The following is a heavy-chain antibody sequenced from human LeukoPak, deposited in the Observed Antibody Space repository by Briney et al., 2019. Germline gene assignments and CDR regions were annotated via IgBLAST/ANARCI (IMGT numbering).Heavy chain of an antibody. CDR1: GFTFSSYW. D-gene: IGHD3-9*01. V-gene: IGHV3-7*01. CDR3: ARDQVLRSFDWLLDSYYYYMDV. J-gene: IGHJ6*03. CDR2: IKQDGSEK. Sequence: GGSLRLSCAASGFTFSSYWMSWVSQAPGKGLEWVANIKQDGSEKYYVDSVKGRFTISRDNAKNSLYLQMNSLRAEDTAVYYCARDQVLRSFDWLLDSYYYYMDVWGKGTTVTISS.